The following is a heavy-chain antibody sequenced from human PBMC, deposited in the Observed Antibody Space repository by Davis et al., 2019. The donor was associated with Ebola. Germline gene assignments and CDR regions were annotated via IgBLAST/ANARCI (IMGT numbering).Heavy chain of an antibody. D-gene: IGHD6-13*01. CDR2: ISWNSGSI. J-gene: IGHJ5*02. Sequence: PGGSLRLSCAASGFTFADYAMHWVRQAPGKGLEWVSGISWNSGSIGYADSVKGRFTISRDNAKNTLYLQMNSLRAEDTAVYYCARDLRIAAGWFDPWGQGTLVTVSS. CDR1: GFTFADYA. V-gene: IGHV3-9*01. CDR3: ARDLRIAAGWFDP.